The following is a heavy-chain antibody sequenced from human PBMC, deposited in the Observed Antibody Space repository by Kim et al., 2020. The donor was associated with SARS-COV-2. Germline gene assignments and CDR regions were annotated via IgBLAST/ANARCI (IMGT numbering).Heavy chain of an antibody. Sequence: ASVKVSCKVSGYTLTELSMHWVRQAPGKGLEWMGGFDPEDGETIYAQKFQGRVTMTEDTSTATAYMELSSLRSEDTAVYYCAAGIAVAGTPDIYYYYYGMDVWGQGTTVTVSS. J-gene: IGHJ6*02. CDR2: FDPEDGET. V-gene: IGHV1-24*01. CDR3: AAGIAVAGTPDIYYYYYGMDV. CDR1: GYTLTELS. D-gene: IGHD6-19*01.